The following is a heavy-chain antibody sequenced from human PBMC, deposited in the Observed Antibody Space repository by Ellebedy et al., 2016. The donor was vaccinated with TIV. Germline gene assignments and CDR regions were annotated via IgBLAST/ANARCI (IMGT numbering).Heavy chain of an antibody. V-gene: IGHV1-69*13. CDR2: IIPIFGTA. CDR1: GGTFSSYA. CDR3: ARVNVVVPAAMDYYYYYGMDV. J-gene: IGHJ6*02. Sequence: SVKVSXKASGGTFSSYAISWVRQAPGQGLEWMGGIIPIFGTANYAQKFQGRVTITADESTSTAYMELSSLRSEDTAVYYCARVNVVVPAAMDYYYYYGMDVWGQGTTVTVSS. D-gene: IGHD2-2*01.